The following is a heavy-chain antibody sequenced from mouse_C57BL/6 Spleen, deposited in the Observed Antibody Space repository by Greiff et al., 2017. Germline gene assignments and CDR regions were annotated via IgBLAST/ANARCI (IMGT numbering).Heavy chain of an antibody. CDR2: IYPGSGNT. CDR1: GYTFTDYY. V-gene: IGHV1-84*01. Sequence: QVQLQQSGPELVKPGASVKISCKASGYTFTDYYINWVKQRPGQGLAWIGWIYPGSGNTKYNEKFKGKATLTVDTSSSTAYMQLSSLTSEDSAVYFCARAIHYYGSSGLAYWGQGTLVTVSA. CDR3: ARAIHYYGSSGLAY. D-gene: IGHD1-1*01. J-gene: IGHJ3*01.